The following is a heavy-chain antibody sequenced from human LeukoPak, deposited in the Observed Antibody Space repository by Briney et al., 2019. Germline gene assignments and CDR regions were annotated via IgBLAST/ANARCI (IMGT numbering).Heavy chain of an antibody. Sequence: GGSLRLSCAASGFTFSSYAMSWVRQAPGKGLEWVSAISGSGGSTYYADSVKGRFTISRDNSKNTLYPQMNSLRAEDTAVYYCAKGGVEWELLFDYWGQGTLVTVSS. CDR3: AKGGVEWELLFDY. V-gene: IGHV3-23*01. CDR1: GFTFSSYA. CDR2: ISGSGGST. D-gene: IGHD1-26*01. J-gene: IGHJ4*02.